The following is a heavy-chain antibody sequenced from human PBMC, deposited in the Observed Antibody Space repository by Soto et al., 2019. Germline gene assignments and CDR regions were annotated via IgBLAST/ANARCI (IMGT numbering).Heavy chain of an antibody. CDR1: GFTFSSYW. V-gene: IGHV3-7*01. CDR3: ARVGGVVVAATAHYFDY. CDR2: IKQDGSEQ. D-gene: IGHD2-15*01. J-gene: IGHJ4*02. Sequence: PGGSLRLSCAASGFTFSSYWMSWVRQAPGKGLEWVANIKQDGSEQYYVDSVRGRFTISRDNAKNSLYLQMNSLRAEDTAVYYCARVGGVVVAATAHYFDYCGQGTLVTVSS.